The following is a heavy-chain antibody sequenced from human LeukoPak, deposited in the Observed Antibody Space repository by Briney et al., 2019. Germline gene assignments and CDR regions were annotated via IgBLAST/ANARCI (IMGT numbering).Heavy chain of an antibody. Sequence: GGSLRLSCAASGFTVSSNYMSWVRQAPGEGLEWGSVIYSGGSTYYADSVKGRFTISRDNSKNTLYLQMNSLRAEDTAVYYCARGIWTATSVQYYLDYWGQGTLVTVSS. V-gene: IGHV3-66*02. J-gene: IGHJ4*02. CDR1: GFTVSSNY. D-gene: IGHD3/OR15-3a*01. CDR2: IYSGGST. CDR3: ARGIWTATSVQYYLDY.